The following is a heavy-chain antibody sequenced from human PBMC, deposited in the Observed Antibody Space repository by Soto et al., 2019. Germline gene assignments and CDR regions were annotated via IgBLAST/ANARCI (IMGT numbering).Heavy chain of an antibody. J-gene: IGHJ4*02. CDR3: AKDISYYGVGSYPIVGY. V-gene: IGHV3-9*01. CDR1: GFTFDHYA. CDR2: ISWNSGSI. Sequence: EVQLVESGGGLVQPGRSLSLSCAASGFTFDHYAMHWVRQVPGKGMEWVSGISWNSGSIGYADSVKGRFTISRDNAKNGLYLQSNSLSAEETSLYYCAKDISYYGVGSYPIVGYCGQGTLGSGSS. D-gene: IGHD3-10*01.